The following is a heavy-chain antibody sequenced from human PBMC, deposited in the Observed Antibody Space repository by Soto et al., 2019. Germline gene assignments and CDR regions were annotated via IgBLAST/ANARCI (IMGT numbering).Heavy chain of an antibody. CDR2: IYTSGTT. V-gene: IGHV4-39*07. Sequence: SETLSLTCTVSGDSISTSSSYYWGWIRQPAGKGLEWIGRIYTSGTTNYNPSLKSRVTMSVDTSKNQFSLKLSSVAAADTAVYFCVRDLAHGYTGNVWGHGTLVTVSS. CDR3: VRDLAHGYTGNV. CDR1: GDSISTSSSYY. J-gene: IGHJ3*01. D-gene: IGHD5-18*01.